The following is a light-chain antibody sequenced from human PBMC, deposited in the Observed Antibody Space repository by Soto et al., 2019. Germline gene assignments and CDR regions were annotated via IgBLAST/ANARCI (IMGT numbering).Light chain of an antibody. CDR2: GAS. CDR1: QSVGSN. J-gene: IGKJ1*01. V-gene: IGKV3-15*01. CDR3: QQYNNRPPWT. Sequence: EIVMTQSPATLSVSPGERATLSCRASQSVGSNLAWYQQKPGQAPRLLMYGASTRATGVPARFSGSGSGAEFTLTISSLQSEDFAVYYRQQYNNRPPWTFGQGTKVDIK.